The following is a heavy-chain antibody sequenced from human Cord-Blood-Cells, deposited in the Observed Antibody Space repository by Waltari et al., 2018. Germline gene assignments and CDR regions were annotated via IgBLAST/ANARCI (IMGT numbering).Heavy chain of an antibody. D-gene: IGHD3-22*01. CDR1: GLTFSSSA. J-gene: IGHJ3*02. CDR3: ARTYYYDSSGDDAFDI. V-gene: IGHV3-30-3*01. Sequence: QVQLVESGGGVVQPGRSLRLSCAAFGLTFSSSARHWVRQAPGKGLGWVAVISYDGSNKDYADSVKGRFTISRDNSKNTLYLQMNSLRAEDTAVYYCARTYYYDSSGDDAFDIWGQGTMVTVSS. CDR2: ISYDGSNK.